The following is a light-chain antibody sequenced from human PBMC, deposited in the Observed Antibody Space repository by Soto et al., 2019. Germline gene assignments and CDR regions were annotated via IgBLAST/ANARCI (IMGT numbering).Light chain of an antibody. CDR1: QSVSSY. V-gene: IGKV3-11*01. J-gene: IGKJ3*01. CDR3: QQRSNWPRFT. Sequence: EIVLTQSPATLSLSPGERATLSCRASQSVSSYLAWYQQKPGQAPRLLIYDASNRATGTPPRFSGSWSGTDFTLTISSRVPEDFAVYYCQQRSNWPRFTFGPGTKVDIK. CDR2: DAS.